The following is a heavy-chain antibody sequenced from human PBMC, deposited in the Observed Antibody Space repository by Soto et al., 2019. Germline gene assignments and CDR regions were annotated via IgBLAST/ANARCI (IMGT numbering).Heavy chain of an antibody. CDR3: ARRSNYGEFDY. CDR1: GYSILSGYY. CDR2: IYHSVST. J-gene: IGHJ4*02. D-gene: IGHD4-4*01. V-gene: IGHV4-38-2*01. Sequence: SETLSLTGAVCGYSILSGYYWGWIRQPPGKGLEWIGSIYHSVSTYYNPSLKSRVTISVDTSKNQFSLKLSSVTAADTAVYYCARRSNYGEFDYWGQGNLLAVSS.